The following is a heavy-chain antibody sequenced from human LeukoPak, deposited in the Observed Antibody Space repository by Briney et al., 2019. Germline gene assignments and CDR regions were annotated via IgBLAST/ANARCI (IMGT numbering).Heavy chain of an antibody. Sequence: PGGSLRLSCAAPGFTFSSYAMSWVRQAPGKGLEWVSSISTTGSTTYYADSVRGRFSISRDNSQNTLSLQMDSLTAADTAVYSCATYDLWTTYYTFQYWGQGTLVSVSS. V-gene: IGHV3-23*01. CDR3: ATYDLWTTYYTFQY. D-gene: IGHD3-3*01. CDR2: ISTTGSTT. CDR1: GFTFSSYA. J-gene: IGHJ4*02.